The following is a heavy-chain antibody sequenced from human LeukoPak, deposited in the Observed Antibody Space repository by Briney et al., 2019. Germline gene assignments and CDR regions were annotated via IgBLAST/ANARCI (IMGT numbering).Heavy chain of an antibody. V-gene: IGHV3-21*01. D-gene: IGHD6-19*01. CDR1: GSTFSSYS. CDR2: ISSSSSYI. J-gene: IGHJ5*02. CDR3: ARETQYSSGWYLEGGFDP. Sequence: PGGSLRLSCAASGSTFSSYSMNWVRQAPGKGLEWVSSISSSSSYIYYADSVKGRFTVSRDNAKNSLYLQMNSLRAEDTAVYYCARETQYSSGWYLEGGFDPWGQGTLVTVSS.